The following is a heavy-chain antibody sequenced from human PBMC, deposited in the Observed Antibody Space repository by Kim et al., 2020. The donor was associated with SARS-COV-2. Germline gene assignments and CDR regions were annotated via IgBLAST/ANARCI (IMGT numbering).Heavy chain of an antibody. J-gene: IGHJ3*02. Sequence: SVKGRFTISRDDLKNTAYLQMNSLKTEDTAVYYCTRVNPMAGAWYDAFDIWGQGTMLTVSP. D-gene: IGHD6-19*01. V-gene: IGHV3-73*01. CDR3: TRVNPMAGAWYDAFDI.